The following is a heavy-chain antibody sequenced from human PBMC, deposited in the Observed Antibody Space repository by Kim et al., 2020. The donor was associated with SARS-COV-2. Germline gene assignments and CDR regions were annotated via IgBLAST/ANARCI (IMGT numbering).Heavy chain of an antibody. D-gene: IGHD3-10*01. V-gene: IGHV3-30-3*01. CDR1: GFTFSSYA. Sequence: GGSLRLSCAASGFTFSSYAMHWVRQAPGKGLEWVAVISYDGSNKYYADSVKGRFTISRDNSKNTLYLQMNSLRAEDTAVYYCARDLPMENGAGRGVSWFDPWGQGTLVTVSS. CDR2: ISYDGSNK. CDR3: ARDLPMENGAGRGVSWFDP. J-gene: IGHJ5*02.